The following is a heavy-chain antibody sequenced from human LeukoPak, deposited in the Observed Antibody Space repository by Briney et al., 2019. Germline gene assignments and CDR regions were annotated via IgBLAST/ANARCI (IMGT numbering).Heavy chain of an antibody. CDR2: INHSGST. Sequence: PSETLSLTCAVYGGSFSGYYWSCIRQPPGKGLEWIEEINHSGSTNYNPSLKSRVTISVDTSKNQFSLRLTSVTVADTATYYCARGHVGSYVYYYYYGMDVWGQGTTVTVSS. D-gene: IGHD5-18*01. J-gene: IGHJ6*02. CDR1: GGSFSGYY. CDR3: ARGHVGSYVYYYYYGMDV. V-gene: IGHV4-34*01.